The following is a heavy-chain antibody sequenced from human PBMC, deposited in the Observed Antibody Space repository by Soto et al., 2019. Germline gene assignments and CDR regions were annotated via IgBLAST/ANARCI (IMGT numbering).Heavy chain of an antibody. CDR1: GGSFSGYY. Sequence: QVQLQQWGAGLLKPSETLSLTCAVYGGSFSGYYWSWIRQPPGKGLEWIGEINHSGSTNYNPSLKVRVTISVDTSKNQFSLKLSSVTAADTAVYYCASGYSGYDAPWGMDVWGQGTTVTVSS. J-gene: IGHJ6*02. D-gene: IGHD5-12*01. CDR3: ASGYSGYDAPWGMDV. CDR2: INHSGST. V-gene: IGHV4-34*01.